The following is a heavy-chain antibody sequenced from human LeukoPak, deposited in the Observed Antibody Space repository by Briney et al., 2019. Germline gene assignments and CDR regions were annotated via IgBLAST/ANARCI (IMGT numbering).Heavy chain of an antibody. CDR1: GGSISSYY. Sequence: SETLSLTCTVSGGSISSYYWSWIRQPPGKGLKGFGYIYYSGSTNYNPSLKSRVTISVDTSKNQFSLKLCSVTAADTAVYYCARGRKALYYYYGMDVWGQGTTVTVSS. V-gene: IGHV4-59*13. CDR2: IYYSGST. J-gene: IGHJ6*02. D-gene: IGHD5-24*01. CDR3: ARGRKALYYYYGMDV.